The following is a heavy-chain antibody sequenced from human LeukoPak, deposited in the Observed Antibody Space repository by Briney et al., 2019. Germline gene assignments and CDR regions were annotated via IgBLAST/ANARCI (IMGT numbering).Heavy chain of an antibody. J-gene: IGHJ6*03. D-gene: IGHD1-26*01. CDR3: AGGHSGSSAKILYYYYMDV. CDR1: GGSINSDF. V-gene: IGHV4-4*07. Sequence: SETLSLTCVISGGSINSDFWSWIRQPAGKGLEWIGRVYTRGGTNYNPSLKSRVTISIDTAKNQISLKVRSVTAADTAVYYCAGGHSGSSAKILYYYYMDVWGKGTTVTVSS. CDR2: VYTRGGT.